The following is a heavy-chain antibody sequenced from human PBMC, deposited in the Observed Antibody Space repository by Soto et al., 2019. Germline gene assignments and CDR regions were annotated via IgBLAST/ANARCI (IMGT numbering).Heavy chain of an antibody. CDR1: GGSVTGGGFC. CDR3: ASRDYGYTFNI. J-gene: IGHJ3*02. D-gene: IGHD4-17*01. Sequence: QVQLQESGPGLVKPSQTLSLTCTVSGGSVTGGGFCWSWIRQHPGEGLEFIGYMCSSGSTNYNPSLKSRVAISIDTSKNQFSLTLTFVTAADTAVYYCASRDYGYTFNIWGQGTMVTVSS. CDR2: MCSSGST. V-gene: IGHV4-31*03.